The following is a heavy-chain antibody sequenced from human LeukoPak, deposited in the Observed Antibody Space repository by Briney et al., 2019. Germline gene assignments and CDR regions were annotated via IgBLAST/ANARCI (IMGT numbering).Heavy chain of an antibody. J-gene: IGHJ6*02. Sequence: GGSLRLSCAASGFTFSSYAMSWVRQAPGKGLEWVSAISGSGGSTYYADSVKGRFTISRDNSKNTLYLQMNSLRAEDTAVYYCAKDQVSRDCSGTSCYRPSDYYYYYGMDVWGQGTTVTVSS. V-gene: IGHV3-23*01. D-gene: IGHD2-2*01. CDR1: GFTFSSYA. CDR2: ISGSGGST. CDR3: AKDQVSRDCSGTSCYRPSDYYYYYGMDV.